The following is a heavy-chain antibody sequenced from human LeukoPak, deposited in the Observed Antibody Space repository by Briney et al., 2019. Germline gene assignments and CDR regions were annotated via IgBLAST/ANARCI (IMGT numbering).Heavy chain of an antibody. CDR1: GFTFSSYA. Sequence: PGRSLRLSCAASGFTFSSYAMHWVRQAPGKGLEWVAVISYDGSNKYYADSVKGRFTISRDNSKNTLYLQMNSLRAEDTAVYYCYCGVAFCHRYWGQGTLVTVSS. J-gene: IGHJ4*02. CDR3: YCGVAFCHRY. V-gene: IGHV3-30-3*01. CDR2: ISYDGSNK. D-gene: IGHD2-21*01.